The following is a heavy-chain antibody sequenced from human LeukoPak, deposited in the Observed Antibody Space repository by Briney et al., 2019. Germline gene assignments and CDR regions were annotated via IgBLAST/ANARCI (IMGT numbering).Heavy chain of an antibody. V-gene: IGHV1-69*13. CDR1: GYTFTRYG. CDR2: IIPIFGTA. D-gene: IGHD5-18*01. Sequence: SVKVSCKASGYTFTRYGITWVRQAPGQGLEWMGGIIPIFGTANYAQKFQGRVTITADESTSTAYMELSSLRSEDTAVYYCARKRGYSYGPFDYWGQGTLVTVSS. CDR3: ARKRGYSYGPFDY. J-gene: IGHJ4*02.